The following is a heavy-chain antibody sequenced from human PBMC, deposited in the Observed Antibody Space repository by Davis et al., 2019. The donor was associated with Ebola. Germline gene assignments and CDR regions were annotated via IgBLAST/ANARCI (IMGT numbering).Heavy chain of an antibody. CDR3: ARLLNGYFSFDP. V-gene: IGHV4-4*02. CDR2: IYHSEST. Sequence: MPSETLSLTCAVSGDSISSSSWWSWVRQPPGKGLEWIGEIYHSESTNYNPSLKSRVTISLDKSKNQFSLKLNSVTAADTAVYYCARLLNGYFSFDPWGQGTLVTVSS. CDR1: GDSISSSSW. D-gene: IGHD5-24*01. J-gene: IGHJ5*02.